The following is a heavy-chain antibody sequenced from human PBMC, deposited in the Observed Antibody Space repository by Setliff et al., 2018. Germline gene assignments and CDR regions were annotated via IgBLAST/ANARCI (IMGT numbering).Heavy chain of an antibody. V-gene: IGHV5-51*01. CDR2: IYPGDSNT. CDR1: GYSFISYW. CDR3: ARSHRWSGWYYFDY. Sequence: GESLKISCKGFGYSFISYWIGWVRQMRGKDLEWMGIIYPGDSNTRYSPSFQGQVTISADKSISTAYLQWSSLKASDTAMYYCARSHRWSGWYYFDYWGQGKLVTVSS. J-gene: IGHJ4*02. D-gene: IGHD6-19*01.